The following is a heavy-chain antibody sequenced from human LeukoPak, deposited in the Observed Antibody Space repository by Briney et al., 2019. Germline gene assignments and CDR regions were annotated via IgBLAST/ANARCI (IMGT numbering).Heavy chain of an antibody. CDR1: GGSISSYY. CDR3: ASASYGDYRTFEH. CDR2: IYYSGST. J-gene: IGHJ1*01. V-gene: IGHV4-59*01. D-gene: IGHD4-17*01. Sequence: SETLSLTCTVSGGSISSYYWSWIRQPPGKGLEWIGYIYYSGSTNYNPSLKSRVTISVDTSKNQFSLKLRSVTAADTAVYYFASASYGDYRTFEHWGQGHLVTVSS.